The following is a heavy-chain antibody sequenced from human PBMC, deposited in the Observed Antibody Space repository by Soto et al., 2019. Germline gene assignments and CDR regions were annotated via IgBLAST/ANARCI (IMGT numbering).Heavy chain of an antibody. CDR3: SRGLNKAALIFEY. J-gene: IGHJ4*01. Sequence: GGSLRLSCTVSGFTFDNYAMSWVRQAPGKGLEWISGINWNGASAGYADSVKGRFTISRDNAKNSLYLQMNSLRAEDTALYYCSRGLNKAALIFEYWGQGTFVTVSS. V-gene: IGHV3-20*04. CDR1: GFTFDNYA. D-gene: IGHD2-8*01. CDR2: INWNGASA.